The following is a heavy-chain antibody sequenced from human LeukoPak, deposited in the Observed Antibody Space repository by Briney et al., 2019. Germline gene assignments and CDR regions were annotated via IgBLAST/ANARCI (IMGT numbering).Heavy chain of an antibody. CDR2: ISYSGNT. CDR1: GGSITSSSYY. V-gene: IGHV4-39*01. J-gene: IGHJ6*03. Sequence: SETLSLTCTVSGGSITSSSYYWGWIRQPPGKGLEWIGSISYSGNTYYKSSLKSRVTISVDTSKNQFSLKLRSVTAADTAVYYCARGRRDGYSYYYMDVWGKGTMVTISS. D-gene: IGHD5-24*01. CDR3: ARGRRDGYSYYYMDV.